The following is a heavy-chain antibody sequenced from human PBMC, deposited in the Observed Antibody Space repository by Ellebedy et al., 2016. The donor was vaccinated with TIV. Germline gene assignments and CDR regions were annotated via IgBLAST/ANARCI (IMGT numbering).Heavy chain of an antibody. CDR1: GFTFNTHA. V-gene: IGHV3-74*01. D-gene: IGHD2-21*02. CDR2: INGDGGFT. J-gene: IGHJ4*01. Sequence: GESLKISCVASGFTFNTHAMNWIRQAPGKGLVWLSRINGDGGFTSHADFVKGRFTISRDNAKNTLYLQMNSLKAEDTAMYYCSTLSDTGYWGHGTLVTVSS. CDR3: STLSDTGY.